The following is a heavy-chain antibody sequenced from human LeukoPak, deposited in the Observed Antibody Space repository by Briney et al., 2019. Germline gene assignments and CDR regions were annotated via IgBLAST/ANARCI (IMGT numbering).Heavy chain of an antibody. Sequence: ASVTVSCKASEYTFTTYYIHWVRQAPGQGLEWIGIINPSDGNANDARKFQGRVTMTRDTSTNTVYMELSSLRSEDTAVYYCARTYNYDRSGYFDFWGQGTLVTVSS. D-gene: IGHD3-22*01. CDR3: ARTYNYDRSGYFDF. CDR2: INPSDGNA. V-gene: IGHV1-46*01. J-gene: IGHJ4*02. CDR1: EYTFTTYY.